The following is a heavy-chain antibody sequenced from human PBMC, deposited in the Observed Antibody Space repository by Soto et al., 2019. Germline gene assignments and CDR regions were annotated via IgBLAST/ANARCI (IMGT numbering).Heavy chain of an antibody. V-gene: IGHV1-69*01. CDR3: ARDRGIAAAGLGWFDP. CDR2: IIPIFGTA. J-gene: IGHJ5*02. CDR1: GGTFSSYA. D-gene: IGHD6-13*01. Sequence: QVQLVQSGAEVKKPGSSVKVSCKASGGTFSSYAISWVRQAPGQGLEWMGGIIPIFGTANYAQTFQGRVTITADESTSTAYMELSSLRSEDTAVYYCARDRGIAAAGLGWFDPWGQGTLVTVSS.